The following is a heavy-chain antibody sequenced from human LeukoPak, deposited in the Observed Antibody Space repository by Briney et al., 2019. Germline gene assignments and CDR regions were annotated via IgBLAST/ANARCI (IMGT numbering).Heavy chain of an antibody. D-gene: IGHD6-19*01. CDR2: IYYSGST. Sequence: PSETLSLTCTVSGGSISSYYWSWIRQPPGKGLEWSGYIYYSGSTNYNPSLKSRVTISVDTSKNQFSLKLSSVTAADTAVYYCARASPGIAVAGTVGWFEPWGQGTLVTVSS. CDR3: ARASPGIAVAGTVGWFEP. CDR1: GGSISSYY. V-gene: IGHV4-59*01. J-gene: IGHJ5*02.